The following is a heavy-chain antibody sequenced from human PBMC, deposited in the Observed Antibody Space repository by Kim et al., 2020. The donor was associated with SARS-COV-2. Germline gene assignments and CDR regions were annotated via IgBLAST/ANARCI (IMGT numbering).Heavy chain of an antibody. V-gene: IGHV1-58*01. Sequence: SVKVSCKASGFTFTSSAVQWVRQARGQRLEWIGWIVVGSGNTNYAQKFQERVTITRDMSTSTAYMELSSLRSEDTAVYYCAASLYYYYDSSGYPYWGQGTLVTVSS. D-gene: IGHD3-22*01. J-gene: IGHJ4*02. CDR1: GFTFTSSA. CDR3: AASLYYYYDSSGYPY. CDR2: IVVGSGNT.